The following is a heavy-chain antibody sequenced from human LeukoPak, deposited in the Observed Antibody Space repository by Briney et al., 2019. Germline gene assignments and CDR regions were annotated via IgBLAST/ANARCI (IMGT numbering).Heavy chain of an antibody. J-gene: IGHJ5*02. CDR1: GGSFSGYY. CDR3: ARHKSGIDWFDP. V-gene: IGHV4-34*01. D-gene: IGHD1-14*01. Sequence: PSETLSLTCAVYGGSFSGYYWSWIRQPPGKGLEWIGEINHSGSTNSNPSLKSRVTISVDASKNQFSLKLSSVTAADTAVYYCARHKSGIDWFDPWGQGTLVTVSS. CDR2: INHSGST.